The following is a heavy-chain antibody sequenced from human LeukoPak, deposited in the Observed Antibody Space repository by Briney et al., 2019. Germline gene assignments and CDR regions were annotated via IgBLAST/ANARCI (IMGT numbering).Heavy chain of an antibody. CDR1: GFTFSSYW. Sequence: PGGSLRLSCAASGFTFSSYWMHWVRQAPGKGLEWVSAIFSGGSTFYADSVTGRFTISRDNSKNTVYLEMSSLRAEDTAVYYCARDLKTSGWYGDFDYWGQGTLVTVSS. J-gene: IGHJ4*02. D-gene: IGHD6-19*01. V-gene: IGHV3-53*01. CDR3: ARDLKTSGWYGDFDY. CDR2: IFSGGST.